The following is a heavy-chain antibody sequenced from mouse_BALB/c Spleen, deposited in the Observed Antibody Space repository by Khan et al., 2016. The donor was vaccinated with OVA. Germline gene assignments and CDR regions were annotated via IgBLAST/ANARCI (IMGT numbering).Heavy chain of an antibody. V-gene: IGHV1-69*01. CDR2: IDTSDSYT. CDR1: GYTFTDYW. J-gene: IGHJ3*01. Sequence: QVQLQQPGAELVMPGASVKMSCKASGYTFTDYWMHWVKQRPGQGLEWIGAIDTSDSYTNYNQQFKGKATLTVDESSSTAYMQLSSLTSEDYAVYFCALKYPFAYWGQGTLVTVSA. CDR3: ALKYPFAY.